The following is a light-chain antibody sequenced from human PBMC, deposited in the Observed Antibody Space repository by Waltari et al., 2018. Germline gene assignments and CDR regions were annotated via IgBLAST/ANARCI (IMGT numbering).Light chain of an antibody. CDR1: SSHVGGNDY. CDR3: SSYAGKYV. Sequence: QSALTQFPSASGSPGQSVTISCTGTSSHVGGNDYISWYQQHPGKAPKVIIYEVYKRPSGVPDRFSGSKSGNTASLTVSGLQAEDEANYYCSSYAGKYVFGGGTKLTVL. CDR2: EVY. J-gene: IGLJ3*02. V-gene: IGLV2-8*01.